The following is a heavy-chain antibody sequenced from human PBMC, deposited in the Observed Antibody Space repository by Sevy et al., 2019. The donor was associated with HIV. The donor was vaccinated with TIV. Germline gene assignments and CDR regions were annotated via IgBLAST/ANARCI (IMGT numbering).Heavy chain of an antibody. J-gene: IGHJ4*02. D-gene: IGHD1-20*01. CDR2: ISYSGST. CDR1: GGTISGYY. V-gene: IGHV4-59*01. Sequence: SETLSLTCTVSGGTISGYYWSWIRQPPGKGLEWIGYISYSGSTNYNPSLKSRVTISVDTSKNEFSLKLSSVTAADTAVYYCARSRVITGTFDYWGQGTLVTVSS. CDR3: ARSRVITGTFDY.